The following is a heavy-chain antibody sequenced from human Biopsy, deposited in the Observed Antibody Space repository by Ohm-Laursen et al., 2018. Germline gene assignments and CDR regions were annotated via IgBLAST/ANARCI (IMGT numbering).Heavy chain of an antibody. CDR2: ISYTGYT. CDR3: ARGSNGYGGLYFPH. D-gene: IGHD4-23*01. J-gene: IGHJ1*01. V-gene: IGHV4-59*11. CDR1: GGSFTGHY. Sequence: TLSLTCAVSGGSFTGHYWSWIRQPPGKGLEWIGHISYTGYTSYNASLKSRVTISLDTSRKHFSLRLTSLAAADTAVYYCARGSNGYGGLYFPHWGQGTLVTVSS.